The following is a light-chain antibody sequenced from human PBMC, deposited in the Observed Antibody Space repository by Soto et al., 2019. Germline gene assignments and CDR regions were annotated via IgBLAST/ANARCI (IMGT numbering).Light chain of an antibody. CDR1: QSVSSN. V-gene: IGKV3-15*01. J-gene: IGKJ1*01. CDR2: GAS. Sequence: EIVMAPSPAPLSVSPGGRATLSCRASQSVSSNLAWYQQKPGQAPRLLIYGASTRATGIPARFSGSGSGTEFTLTISSLQSEDFAVYYCQQYNNWPLTFGQGTKVDIK. CDR3: QQYNNWPLT.